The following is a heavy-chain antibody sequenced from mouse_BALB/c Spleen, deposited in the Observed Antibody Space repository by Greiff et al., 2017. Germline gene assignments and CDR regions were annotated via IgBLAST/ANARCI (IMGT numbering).Heavy chain of an antibody. CDR2: IDPSDSET. J-gene: IGHJ2*01. CDR1: GYSFTSYW. CDR3: ASKGDDYFDY. Sequence: VKVVESGPQLVRPGASVKISCKASGYSFTSYWMHWVKQRPGQGLEWIGMIDPSDSETRLNQKFKDKATLTVDKSSSTAYMQLSSPTSEDSAVYYCASKGDDYFDYWGQGTTLTVSS. V-gene: IGHV1S126*01.